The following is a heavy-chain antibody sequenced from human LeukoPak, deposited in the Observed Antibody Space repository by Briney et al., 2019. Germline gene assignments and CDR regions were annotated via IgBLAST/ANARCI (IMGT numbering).Heavy chain of an antibody. Sequence: ASVKVSCKASGYTFTSYGISWVRQAPGQGLEWMGWISAYNGNTNYAQKLQGRVTMTTDTSTSTAYMALRSLRSDDTAVYYCARDVRYCSSTSCYGLLSFDYWGQGTLVTVSS. V-gene: IGHV1-18*04. CDR3: ARDVRYCSSTSCYGLLSFDY. D-gene: IGHD2-2*01. CDR1: GYTFTSYG. J-gene: IGHJ4*02. CDR2: ISAYNGNT.